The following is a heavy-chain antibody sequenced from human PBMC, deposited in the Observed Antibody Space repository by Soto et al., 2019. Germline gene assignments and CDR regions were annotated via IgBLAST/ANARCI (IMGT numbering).Heavy chain of an antibody. CDR3: ARLQAGNDYFDY. CDR1: GFTFNSQA. V-gene: IGHV3-23*01. Sequence: LRLSCAASGFTFNSQAMSWVRQAPGKGLEWVSGISGSGGSTYYADSVKGRFTISRDNSKNTLYLQMNSLRAEDTAVYYCARLQAGNDYFDYWGQGTLVTVSS. D-gene: IGHD6-19*01. J-gene: IGHJ4*02. CDR2: ISGSGGST.